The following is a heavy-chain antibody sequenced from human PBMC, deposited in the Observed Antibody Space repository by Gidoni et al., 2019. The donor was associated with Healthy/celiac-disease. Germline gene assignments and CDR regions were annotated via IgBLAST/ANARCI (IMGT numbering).Heavy chain of an antibody. D-gene: IGHD5-18*01. Sequence: EVQLVESGGGLVQPGGSLKLSCAASGFTFRGSAMHWVRQASGKGLEWVGRIRSKANSYATAYAASVKGRFTISRDDSKNTAYLQMNSLKTEDTAVYYCTGTRGYSYGYDYWGQGTLVTVSS. J-gene: IGHJ4*02. CDR2: IRSKANSYAT. CDR1: GFTFRGSA. CDR3: TGTRGYSYGYDY. V-gene: IGHV3-73*01.